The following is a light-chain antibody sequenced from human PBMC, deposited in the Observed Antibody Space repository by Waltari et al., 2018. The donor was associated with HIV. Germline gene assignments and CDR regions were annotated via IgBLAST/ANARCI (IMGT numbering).Light chain of an antibody. CDR3: QSYDISLSASVV. J-gene: IGLJ2*01. V-gene: IGLV1-40*01. CDR2: GNK. Sequence: QSMLTQPPSVSGAPGQRVTISCTGSSSTIGADYVFHWYQQIPGTAPKLLISGNKNRPSGVPDRFSASKSGTSASLTISGLQAEDEADYFCQSYDISLSASVVFGGGTRLTVL. CDR1: SSTIGADYV.